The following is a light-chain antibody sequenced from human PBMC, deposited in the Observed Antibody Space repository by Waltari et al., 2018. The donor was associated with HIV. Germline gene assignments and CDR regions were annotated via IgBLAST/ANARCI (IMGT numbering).Light chain of an antibody. J-gene: IGKJ4*01. V-gene: IGKV2D-29*01. Sequence: DIVMTQTPLFLSVTPGQPASMSCKSSHSLLHSEGKTYLYWYLQKPGQPPELLISEVSNRFSGVPDRFSGSEAGTEFTLKISRVEAEDVGSYYCMQTIQRGTFGGGTKVEIK. CDR1: HSLLHSEGKTY. CDR2: EVS. CDR3: MQTIQRGT.